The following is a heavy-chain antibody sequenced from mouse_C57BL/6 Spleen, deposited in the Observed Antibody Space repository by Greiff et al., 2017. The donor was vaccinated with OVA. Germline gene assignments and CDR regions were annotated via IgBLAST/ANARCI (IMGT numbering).Heavy chain of an antibody. D-gene: IGHD1-1*01. Sequence: QVQLQQSGAELVKPGASVKISCKASGYAFSSYWMNWVKQRPGKGLEWIGQIYPGDGDTNYNGKFKGKATLTADKSSSTAYMQLSSLTSEDSAVYFCARGGLRYLYYYAMDYWGQGTSVTVSS. CDR1: GYAFSSYW. CDR3: ARGGLRYLYYYAMDY. CDR2: IYPGDGDT. V-gene: IGHV1-80*01. J-gene: IGHJ4*01.